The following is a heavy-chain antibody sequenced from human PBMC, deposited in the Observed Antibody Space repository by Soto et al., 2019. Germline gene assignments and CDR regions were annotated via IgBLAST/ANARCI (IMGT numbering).Heavy chain of an antibody. CDR3: ARLVVVATYDAFDI. V-gene: IGHV3-21*01. D-gene: IGHD2-15*01. J-gene: IGHJ3*02. CDR1: GFTFSSYS. CDR2: ISSSSSYI. Sequence: PGGSLRLSCAASGFTFSSYSMNWVRQAPGKGLEWVSSISSSSSYIYYADLVKGRFTISRDNAKNSLYLQMNSLRAEDTAVYYCARLVVVATYDAFDIWGQGTMVTVSS.